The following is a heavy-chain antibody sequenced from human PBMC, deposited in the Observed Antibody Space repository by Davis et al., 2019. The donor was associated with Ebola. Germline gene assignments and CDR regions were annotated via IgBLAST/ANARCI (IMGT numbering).Heavy chain of an antibody. V-gene: IGHV1-69*02. CDR1: GGTFSSYT. CDR3: ARWREGTGYSSSWNWFDP. J-gene: IGHJ5*02. CDR2: IIPILGIA. Sequence: AASVKVSCKASGGTFSSYTISWVRQAPGQGLEWMGRIIPILGIANYAQKFQGRVTITADKSTSTAYMELRSLRSDDTAVYYCARWREGTGYSSSWNWFDPWGQGTLVTVSS. D-gene: IGHD6-13*01.